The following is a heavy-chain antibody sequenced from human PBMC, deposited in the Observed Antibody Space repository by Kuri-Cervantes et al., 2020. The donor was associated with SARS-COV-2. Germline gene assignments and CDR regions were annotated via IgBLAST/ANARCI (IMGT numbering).Heavy chain of an antibody. CDR1: GFTFSSYA. CDR3: AKVPISETKYFQH. D-gene: IGHD1-1*01. Sequence: GGSLRLSCAASGFTFSSYAMSWVRQVPGKGLEWVSAISGSGGSTYYADSVKGRFTISRDNSKNTLYLQMNSLRAEDTAVYYCAKVPISETKYFQHWGQGTLVTVSS. J-gene: IGHJ1*01. CDR2: ISGSGGST. V-gene: IGHV3-23*01.